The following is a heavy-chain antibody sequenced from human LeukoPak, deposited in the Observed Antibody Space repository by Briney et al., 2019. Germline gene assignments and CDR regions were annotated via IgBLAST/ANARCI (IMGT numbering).Heavy chain of an antibody. CDR1: GYTFTGYY. CDR2: INPNSGGT. J-gene: IGHJ6*02. D-gene: IGHD2-2*01. Sequence: GASVKVSCKASGYTFTGYYMHWVRQAPGQGLEWMGWINPNSGGTNYAQKSQGRVTMTRDTSISTAYMELSRLRSDDTAVYYCARGPPYQLLSPYYYGMDVWGQGTTVTVSS. CDR3: ARGPPYQLLSPYYYGMDV. V-gene: IGHV1-2*02.